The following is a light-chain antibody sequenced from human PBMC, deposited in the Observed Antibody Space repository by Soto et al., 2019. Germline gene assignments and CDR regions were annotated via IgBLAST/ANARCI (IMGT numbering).Light chain of an antibody. Sequence: QSALTQPASVSGSPGQSITISCTGTSSDVGGYNYVSWYQQHPGKAPKLMIYDVSNRPSGVSNHFSGSKSGKTASLTISGPQAEDEADYYCSSYTSSSTVVFGGGTKVTVL. J-gene: IGLJ2*01. CDR2: DVS. CDR3: SSYTSSSTVV. CDR1: SSDVGGYNY. V-gene: IGLV2-14*01.